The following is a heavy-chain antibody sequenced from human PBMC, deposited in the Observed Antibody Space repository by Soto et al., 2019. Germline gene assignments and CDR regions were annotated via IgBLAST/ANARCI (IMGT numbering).Heavy chain of an antibody. V-gene: IGHV3-23*01. CDR2: ISGSGENT. Sequence: GGSLRLSCAASGFSFSIYAMSWVRQAPGKGLEWVCGISGSGENTYYADSVKGRFTISRDNSKNTLYLQMNNLRVEDKAVYYCADGGEWSFNFEYWGQGTLVTSPQ. D-gene: IGHD3-3*01. CDR3: ADGGEWSFNFEY. CDR1: GFSFSIYA. J-gene: IGHJ4*02.